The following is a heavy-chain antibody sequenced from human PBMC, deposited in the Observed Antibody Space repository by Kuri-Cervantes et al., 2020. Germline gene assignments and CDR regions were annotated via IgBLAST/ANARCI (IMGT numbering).Heavy chain of an antibody. CDR2: TIPSFGTA. V-gene: IGHV1-69*06. D-gene: IGHD3-10*01. J-gene: IGHJ4*02. Sequence: SVKVSCKASGGTFSSYSISWVRQAPGQGLEWMGGTIPSFGTANYAQKFQGRVTITADKYTSTAYMELSSLRSEDTAVYYCARGDYYCSGSYTVVYWGQGTLVTVSS. CDR3: ARGDYYCSGSYTVVY. CDR1: GGTFSSYS.